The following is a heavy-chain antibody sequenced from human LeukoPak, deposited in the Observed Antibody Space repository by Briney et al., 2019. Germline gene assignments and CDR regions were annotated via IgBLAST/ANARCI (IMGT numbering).Heavy chain of an antibody. V-gene: IGHV4-59*01. Sequence: SETLSLTCTVSGGSISSYYWSWIRQPPGKGLEWIGYIYYSGSTNYNPSLKSRVTTSVDTSKNQFSLKLSSVTAADTAVYYCARSGIAVAPPYAWFDPWGQGTLVTVSS. D-gene: IGHD6-19*01. CDR3: ARSGIAVAPPYAWFDP. CDR1: GGSISSYY. CDR2: IYYSGST. J-gene: IGHJ5*02.